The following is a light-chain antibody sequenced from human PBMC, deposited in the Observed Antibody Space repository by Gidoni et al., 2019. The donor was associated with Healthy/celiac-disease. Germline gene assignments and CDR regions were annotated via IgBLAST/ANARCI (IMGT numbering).Light chain of an antibody. CDR2: GAS. CDR1: PGVSSSY. J-gene: IGKJ1*01. CDR3: QQCGSSPHT. Sequence: MVWTQAPATLSLSPGVRATPSCRHSPGVSSSYLAWYQQKPGQAPRLLIYGASSRATGIPDRFSGSGSGTDFTLTISRLEPEDFAVYYCQQCGSSPHTFGQGTKVEIK. V-gene: IGKV3-20*01.